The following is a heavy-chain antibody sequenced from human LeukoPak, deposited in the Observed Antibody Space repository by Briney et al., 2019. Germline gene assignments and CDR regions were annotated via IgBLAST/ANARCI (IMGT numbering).Heavy chain of an antibody. CDR3: AREIYCSGGSCYPSPLDP. CDR1: VFTFSSYA. J-gene: IGHJ5*02. V-gene: IGHV3-30*04. CDR2: ISYDGSNK. D-gene: IGHD2-15*01. Sequence: PGGSLRLSCAASVFTFSSYAMHWVRQAPGKGLEWVAVISYDGSNKYYADSVKGRFTISRDNSKNTLYLQMNSLRAEDTAVYYCAREIYCSGGSCYPSPLDPWGQGTLVTVSS.